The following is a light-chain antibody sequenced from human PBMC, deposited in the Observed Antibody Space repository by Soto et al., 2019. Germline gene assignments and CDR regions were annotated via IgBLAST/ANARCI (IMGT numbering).Light chain of an antibody. J-gene: IGKJ4*01. CDR2: DAS. Sequence: DIQMTQSPSSLSTSVGDRVTITCQASQDISKFLNWYQQKPGKAPKLLIYDASNLETGVPSRFSGSGSGTDFTFTISSLQPEDIATYYCQQYDNLPLTFGGGTKVDIK. CDR1: QDISKF. CDR3: QQYDNLPLT. V-gene: IGKV1-33*01.